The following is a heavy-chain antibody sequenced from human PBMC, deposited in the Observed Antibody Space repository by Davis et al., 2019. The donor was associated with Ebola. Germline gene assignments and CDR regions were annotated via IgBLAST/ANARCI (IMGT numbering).Heavy chain of an antibody. CDR1: GFTFSNSA. Sequence: GGSLRLSCAASGFTFSNSAMHWVRQAPGKGLEWVAGISFDGTNKYYADSVKGRFTISRDNSKNTLYLHMNSLRVEDTAVYYCARGGLGSSGWYSTYGMDVWGKGTTVTVSS. CDR2: ISFDGTNK. CDR3: ARGGLGSSGWYSTYGMDV. V-gene: IGHV3-30*04. J-gene: IGHJ6*04. D-gene: IGHD6-19*01.